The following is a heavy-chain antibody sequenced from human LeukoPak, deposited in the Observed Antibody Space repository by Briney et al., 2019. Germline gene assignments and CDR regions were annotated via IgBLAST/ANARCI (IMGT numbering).Heavy chain of an antibody. Sequence: GGSLRLSCAASGFTFSSYGMHWVRQAPGKGLEWVAVISYDGSNKYYADSVKGRFTISRDNSKNTLYLQMNSLRAEDTAVYYCAKARGALDYWGQGTLVTVSP. J-gene: IGHJ4*02. CDR3: AKARGALDY. CDR2: ISYDGSNK. D-gene: IGHD3-10*01. CDR1: GFTFSSYG. V-gene: IGHV3-30*18.